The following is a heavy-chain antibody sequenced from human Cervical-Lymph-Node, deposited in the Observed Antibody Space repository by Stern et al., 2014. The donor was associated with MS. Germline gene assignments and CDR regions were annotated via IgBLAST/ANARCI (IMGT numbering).Heavy chain of an antibody. CDR3: AREVAGHRLGMMDV. CDR2: INPSGGST. J-gene: IGHJ6*02. D-gene: IGHD6-19*01. V-gene: IGHV1-46*01. CDR1: GYTFTNYY. Sequence: QMQLVQSGAEVKKPGASVKVSCKASGYTFTNYYMHWVRQAPGQGLEWMGIINPSGGSTSNAQKFQGRVTMNRDTSTSTVHMELSSLRSEDTAVYYCAREVAGHRLGMMDVWGQGTTVTVSS.